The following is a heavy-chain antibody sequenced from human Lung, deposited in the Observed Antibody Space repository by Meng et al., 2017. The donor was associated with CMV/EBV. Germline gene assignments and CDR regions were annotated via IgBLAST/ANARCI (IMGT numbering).Heavy chain of an antibody. CDR3: AREARGNSGFYYFFDY. D-gene: IGHD3-22*01. CDR1: GYTFTDYY. J-gene: IGHJ4*02. Sequence: ASXXVSXKAFGYTFTDYYIHWVRQAPGQGLEWTGWINPNSGVTNYAQKFQGRVSMTRDMSISAAYMELSGLRSDDTAAFYCAREARGNSGFYYFFDYWGQGTLVTVSS. CDR2: INPNSGVT. V-gene: IGHV1-2*02.